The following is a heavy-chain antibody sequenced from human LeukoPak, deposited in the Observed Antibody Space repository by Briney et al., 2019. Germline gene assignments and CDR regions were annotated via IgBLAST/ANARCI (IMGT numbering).Heavy chain of an antibody. CDR2: ISGSGSTK. V-gene: IGHV3-48*02. J-gene: IGHJ4*02. CDR1: GFTFSSYG. D-gene: IGHD6-13*01. CDR3: ARDRSSTAAPSLTY. Sequence: GGSLRLSCAASGFTFSSYGINWVRLAPGKGLEWISYISGSGSTKYYADSVKGRFTISRDNAKNSLYLQMNSLRDEDTAVYYCARDRSSTAAPSLTYWGQGTLVTVSS.